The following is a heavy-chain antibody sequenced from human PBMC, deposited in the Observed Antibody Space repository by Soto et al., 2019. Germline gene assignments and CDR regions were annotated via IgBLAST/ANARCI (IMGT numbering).Heavy chain of an antibody. CDR1: GFSLTSVGVG. CDR2: IYWDDDK. CDR3: AHRLAPTLTPGGYFDS. Sequence: QITLKESGPTLVKPTQTLTLTCTFSGFSLTSVGVGVGWIRQPPGKALEWLALIYWDDDKRYSPSLSRRLTITKDTSKNQVVLTMTNMDPVDTATYYCAHRLAPTLTPGGYFDSWGQGTRVTVSS. V-gene: IGHV2-5*02. D-gene: IGHD4-17*01. J-gene: IGHJ5*01.